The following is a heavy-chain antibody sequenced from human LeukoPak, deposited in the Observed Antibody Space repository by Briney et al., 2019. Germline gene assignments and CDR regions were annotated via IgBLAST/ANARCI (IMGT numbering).Heavy chain of an antibody. CDR1: GDSITATSYY. CDR2: IYYSGVV. J-gene: IGHJ5*02. D-gene: IGHD2-2*02. V-gene: IGHV4-39*01. Sequence: PSETLSLTCSVSGDSITATSYYWAWIRQPPGKGLEWIGSIYYSGVVSYDPSLQSRVTISVDTSKNQFSLSLSSVTAADTAVYYCARQIRYTYDPNWFHPRGQGTLVTASS. CDR3: ARQIRYTYDPNWFHP.